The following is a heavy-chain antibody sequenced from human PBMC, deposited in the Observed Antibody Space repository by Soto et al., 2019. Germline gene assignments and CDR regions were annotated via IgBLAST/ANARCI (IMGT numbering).Heavy chain of an antibody. CDR1: GGSISSSTYY. D-gene: IGHD3-3*01. CDR2: IYYSGST. Sequence: SETLSLTCTVSGGSISSSTYYWGWIRQPPGKGLEWIGYIYYSGSTYYNPSLKSRVTISVDTSKNQFSLKLSSVTAADTAAYYCARAITIFGVVSIFDYWGQGTLVTVSS. V-gene: IGHV4-31*03. J-gene: IGHJ4*02. CDR3: ARAITIFGVVSIFDY.